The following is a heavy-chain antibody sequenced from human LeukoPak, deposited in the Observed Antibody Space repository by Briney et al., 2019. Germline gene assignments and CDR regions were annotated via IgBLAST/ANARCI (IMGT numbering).Heavy chain of an antibody. CDR2: IYLHGSS. CDR3: ARDHDRSGCFDY. CDR1: GDSISSKSYY. J-gene: IGHJ4*02. D-gene: IGHD3-3*01. V-gene: IGHV4-31*03. Sequence: SETLSLTCNVSGDSISSKSYYWTWIRQRPGEGLKWIGYIYLHGSSYYNPSLKSRLDLSLDSSKNQFSLNLRSVTAADSAVYFCARDHDRSGCFDYWGQGVLVTVTS.